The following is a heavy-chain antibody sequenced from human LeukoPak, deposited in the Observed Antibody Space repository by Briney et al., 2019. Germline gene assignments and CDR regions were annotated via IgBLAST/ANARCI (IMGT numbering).Heavy chain of an antibody. CDR3: AKNGYYDILTGYPND. D-gene: IGHD3-9*01. V-gene: IGHV3-30*18. CDR2: ISYDGSNK. CDR1: GFTFSSYG. Sequence: GRSLRLSCAAPGFTFSSYGMHWVRQAPGKGLEWVAVISYDGSNKYYADSVKGRFTISRDNSKNTLYLQMNSLRAEDTAVYYCAKNGYYDILTGYPNDWGQGTLVTVSS. J-gene: IGHJ4*02.